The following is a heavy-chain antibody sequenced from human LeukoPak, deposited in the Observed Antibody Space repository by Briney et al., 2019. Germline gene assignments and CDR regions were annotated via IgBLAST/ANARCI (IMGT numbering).Heavy chain of an antibody. CDR1: GGSFSGYY. V-gene: IGHV4-34*01. J-gene: IGHJ6*04. Sequence: PSETLSFICAVYGGSFSGYYWSWIRQPPGKGLEWIGEINHSGSTNYNPSLKSRVTISVDTSKNQFSLKLSSVTAADTAVYYCARLPNGHCSSNSCYKDVWGKGTTVTVSS. CDR2: INHSGST. CDR3: ARLPNGHCSSNSCYKDV. D-gene: IGHD2-2*02.